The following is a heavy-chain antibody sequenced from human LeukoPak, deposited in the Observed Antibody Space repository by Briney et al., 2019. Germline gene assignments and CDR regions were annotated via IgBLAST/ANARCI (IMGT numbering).Heavy chain of an antibody. V-gene: IGHV4-38-2*02. CDR2: IYHSGST. D-gene: IGHD1-26*01. Sequence: SETLSLTCTVSGYSISSGYYWGWIRQPPGKGLEWIGSIYHSGSTYYNPSLKSRVTISVDTSKNQFSLKLSSVTAADTAVYYCARQLYSGSSYDQPFDYWGQGTLVTVSS. J-gene: IGHJ4*02. CDR1: GYSISSGYY. CDR3: ARQLYSGSSYDQPFDY.